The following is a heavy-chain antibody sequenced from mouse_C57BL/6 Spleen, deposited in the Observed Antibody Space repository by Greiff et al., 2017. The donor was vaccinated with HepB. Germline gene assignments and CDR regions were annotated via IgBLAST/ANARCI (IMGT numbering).Heavy chain of an antibody. CDR3: ASYIPITTVVATGAMDY. D-gene: IGHD1-1*01. J-gene: IGHJ4*01. CDR1: GFTFTDYY. Sequence: EVKLMESGGGLVQPGGSLSLSCAASGFTFTDYYMSWVRQPPGKALEWLGFIRNKANGYTTEYSASVKGRFTISRDNSKSILYLHMNALRAEDSATYYCASYIPITTVVATGAMDYWGQGTSVTVSS. CDR2: IRNKANGYTT. V-gene: IGHV7-3*01.